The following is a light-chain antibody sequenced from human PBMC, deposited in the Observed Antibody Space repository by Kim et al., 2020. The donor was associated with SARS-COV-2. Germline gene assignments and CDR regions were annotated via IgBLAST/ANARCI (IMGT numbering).Light chain of an antibody. CDR3: GTWFSSLSSAF. V-gene: IGLV1-51*01. CDR2: DIH. CDR1: GSISGFNF. Sequence: KVTNSRSGSGSISGFNFVSWYQLLPGTAPKILIYDIHKRPPGISDRFSGSKSGTSASLAISGLETGDEADYYCGTWFSSLSSAFVGGG. J-gene: IGLJ7*01.